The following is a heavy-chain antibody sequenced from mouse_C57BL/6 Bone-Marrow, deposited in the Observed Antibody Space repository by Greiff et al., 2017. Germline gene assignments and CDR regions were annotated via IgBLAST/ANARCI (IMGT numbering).Heavy chain of an antibody. CDR3: ARGTTVGYWYFDV. CDR1: GYTFTSYW. V-gene: IGHV1-64*01. Sequence: QVQLQQPGAELVKPGASVKLSCKASGYTFTSYWMHWVKQRPGQGLEWIGMIHPNSGSTNYNEKFKSKATLTVDKSSSPAYMQLSSLTSEDSAVYYCARGTTVGYWYFDVWGTGTTVTVSS. D-gene: IGHD1-1*01. J-gene: IGHJ1*03. CDR2: IHPNSGST.